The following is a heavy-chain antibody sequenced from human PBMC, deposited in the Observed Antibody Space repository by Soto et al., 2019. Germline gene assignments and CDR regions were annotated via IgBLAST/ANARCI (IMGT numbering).Heavy chain of an antibody. CDR2: IDPGSGKA. D-gene: IGHD2-8*01. CDR1: GYTLTNYA. CDR3: TRDLNGGNPFDY. V-gene: IGHV1-3*01. J-gene: IGHJ4*02. Sequence: ASVKVSCKPSGYTLTNYAIHWVRQAAGQGLEWLAWIDPGSGKATYSQKVQGRLIPSRDNSASTFYMDLTSLTSEDTAVYFCTRDLNGGNPFDYWGQGALVTVSS.